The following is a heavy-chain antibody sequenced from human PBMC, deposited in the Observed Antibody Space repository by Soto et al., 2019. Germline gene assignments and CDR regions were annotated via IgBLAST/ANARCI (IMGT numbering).Heavy chain of an antibody. Sequence: PSETLSLTCAVSGGSISSGGYSWSWIRQPPGKGLEWIGYIYHSGSTYYNPSLKSRVTISVDRSKNQFSLKLSSVTAADTPVNYCARGRHILTGYDTLHWYFDLWGRGTLVT. V-gene: IGHV4-30-2*01. CDR1: GGSISSGGYS. J-gene: IGHJ2*01. CDR2: IYHSGST. D-gene: IGHD3-9*01. CDR3: ARGRHILTGYDTLHWYFDL.